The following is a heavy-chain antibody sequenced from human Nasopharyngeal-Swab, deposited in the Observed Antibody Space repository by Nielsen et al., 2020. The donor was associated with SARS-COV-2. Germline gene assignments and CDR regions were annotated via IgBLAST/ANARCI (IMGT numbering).Heavy chain of an antibody. V-gene: IGHV7-4-1*02. D-gene: IGHD5-18*01. CDR3: ARVGIQLWSGGHFDY. Sequence: WVRQAPGQGLEWMGWINTNTGNPMYAQGFTGRFVFSLDTSVSTAYLQISSLKAEDTAVYYCARVGIQLWSGGHFDYWGQGTLVTVSS. CDR2: INTNTGNP. J-gene: IGHJ4*02.